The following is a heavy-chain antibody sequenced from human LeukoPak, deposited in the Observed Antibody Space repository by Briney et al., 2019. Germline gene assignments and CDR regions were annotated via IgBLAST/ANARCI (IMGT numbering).Heavy chain of an antibody. CDR2: IIPIFGTA. Sequence: SVKVSCKASGGTLSSYAISWVRQAPGQGLEWMGGIIPIFGTANYAQKFQGRVTITTDESTSTAYMELSSLRSEDTAVYYCARNSLRCSSTSCYEQHWGQGTLVTVSS. CDR1: GGTLSSYA. CDR3: ARNSLRCSSTSCYEQH. J-gene: IGHJ1*01. D-gene: IGHD2-2*01. V-gene: IGHV1-69*05.